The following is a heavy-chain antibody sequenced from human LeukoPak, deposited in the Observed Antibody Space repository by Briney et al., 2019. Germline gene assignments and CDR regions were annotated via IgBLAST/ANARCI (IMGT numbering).Heavy chain of an antibody. CDR1: GGSISSSSYY. CDR2: IYYSGST. V-gene: IGHV4-61*01. J-gene: IGHJ4*02. CDR3: ARDRGFYDSSGLLGY. Sequence: SETLSLTCTVSGGSISSSSYYWSWIRQPPGKGLEWIGYIYYSGSTNYNPSLKSRVTISVDTSKNQFSLKLSSVTAADTAVYYCARDRGFYDSSGLLGYWGQGTLVTVSS. D-gene: IGHD3-22*01.